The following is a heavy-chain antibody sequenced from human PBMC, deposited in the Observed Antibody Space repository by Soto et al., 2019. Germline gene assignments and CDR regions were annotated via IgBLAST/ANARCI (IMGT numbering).Heavy chain of an antibody. V-gene: IGHV3-74*01. J-gene: IGHJ4*02. CDR1: GLSFRNYW. Sequence: GGSLRLSCVASGLSFRNYWVHWVRQAPGKGLEWVSRINTDGTYTSNADPVKGRFTISRDNAKNTLYLQMNRLRVEDTAVYFCAGFGYDWNGWDWGPGTLVTVSS. CDR3: AGFGYDWNGWD. CDR2: INTDGTYT. D-gene: IGHD1-20*01.